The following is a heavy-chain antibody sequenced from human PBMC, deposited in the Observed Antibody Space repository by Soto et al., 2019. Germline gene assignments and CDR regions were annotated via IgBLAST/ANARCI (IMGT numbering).Heavy chain of an antibody. D-gene: IGHD3-22*01. CDR1: GFIFSSCA. CDR2: VSARGDRM. Sequence: EVQVLESGGGLVQPGGSLRLSCAASGFIFSSCAMSWVRQTPGKGLQWVSSVSARGDRMYYADSVKGRFTISRDNSKNTLYLQMNSLRADDTAIYYCAKGGAYYDSSSDSWGQGTLVTVSS. J-gene: IGHJ4*02. V-gene: IGHV3-23*01. CDR3: AKGGAYYDSSSDS.